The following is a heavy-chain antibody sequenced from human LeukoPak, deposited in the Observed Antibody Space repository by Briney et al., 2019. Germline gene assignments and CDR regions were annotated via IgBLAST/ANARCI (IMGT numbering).Heavy chain of an antibody. CDR2: IYSGGST. D-gene: IGHD1-1*01. J-gene: IGHJ4*02. CDR1: GFTFSDYV. V-gene: IGHV3-53*01. CDR3: ARDPGTPLDY. Sequence: GGSLRLSCVASGFTFSDYVIHWVRQAPGKGLEWVSVIYSGGSTYYADSVKGRFTISRDNSKNTLYLQMNSLRAEDTAVYYCARDPGTPLDYWGQGTLVTVSS.